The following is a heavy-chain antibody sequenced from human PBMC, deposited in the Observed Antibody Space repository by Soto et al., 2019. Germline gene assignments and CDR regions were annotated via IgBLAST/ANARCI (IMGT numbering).Heavy chain of an antibody. CDR3: AKDGQFRTDGFDV. V-gene: IGHV3-23*01. Sequence: GGSLRLSCAASGFTFSSHGMSWVRQVPGKGLEWIAGLSRGGGTTYYADPVKGRFTISRDNSKNILDLIMNSLKVEDTALYYCAKDGQFRTDGFDVWGQGTMVTVSS. CDR1: GFTFSSHG. CDR2: LSRGGGTT. J-gene: IGHJ3*01. D-gene: IGHD1-1*01.